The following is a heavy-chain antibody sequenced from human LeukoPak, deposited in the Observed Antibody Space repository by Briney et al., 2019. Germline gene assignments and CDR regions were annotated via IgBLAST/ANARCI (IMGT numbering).Heavy chain of an antibody. CDR2: IYYSGYT. Sequence: SETLSLTCTVSGGSINSYYWSWIRQPPGKGLEWIGYIYYSGYTNYNPSLQSRVTISVDTSKNQFSLTLNSVTAADTAVYYCARDHVGWFDPWGQGTLVTVSS. CDR1: GGSINSYY. J-gene: IGHJ5*02. V-gene: IGHV4-59*01. CDR3: ARDHVGWFDP.